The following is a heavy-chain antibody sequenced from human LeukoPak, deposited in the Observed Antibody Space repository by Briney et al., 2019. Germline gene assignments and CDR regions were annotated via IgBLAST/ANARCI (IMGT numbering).Heavy chain of an antibody. CDR2: IFGAGTT. CDR1: GFTVSSNY. D-gene: IGHD2-15*01. V-gene: IGHV3-53*01. Sequence: GGSLRLSCAASGFTVSSNYMSWVRQAPGKGLEWVSVIFGAGTTYYADSVKGRFTISRDNSKNTLYLQMNSLRAEDTAVYYCARAIQFGGYFDYWGQGTLVTVST. CDR3: ARAIQFGGYFDY. J-gene: IGHJ4*02.